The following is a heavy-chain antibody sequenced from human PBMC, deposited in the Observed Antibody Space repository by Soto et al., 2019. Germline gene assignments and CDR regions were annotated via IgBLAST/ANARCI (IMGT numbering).Heavy chain of an antibody. CDR2: INPNSGGA. CDR3: AGSGGGYDLGDY. V-gene: IGHV1-2*04. CDR1: GYTFIGYY. J-gene: IGHJ4*02. D-gene: IGHD5-12*01. Sequence: QVPLVQSGAEVKKPGASVKVSCKASGYTFIGYYIHWVRQAPGQGLEWMGWINPNSGGAKYSQKFQAWVTMTSDTSISTAYMELSRVKSGDTGVYYCAGSGGGYDLGDYWGQGTLVTVSS.